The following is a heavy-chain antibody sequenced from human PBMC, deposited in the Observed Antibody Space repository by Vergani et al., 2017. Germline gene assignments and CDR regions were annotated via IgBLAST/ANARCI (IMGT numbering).Heavy chain of an antibody. CDR1: GAAIKDFY. CDR2: VYYTGST. D-gene: IGHD6-6*01. J-gene: IGHJ3*02. V-gene: IGHV4-59*01. CDR3: AGMGIAARRDAFDI. Sequence: QVQLQESGPGLVKPSETLSLTCTVSGAAIKDFYWSWFRQPPGKGLEWIGYVYYTGSTTYNPSLKSRVTISVDTSNNQFSLRMTSLTAADTAVYYCAGMGIAARRDAFDIWGQGTMVTVSS.